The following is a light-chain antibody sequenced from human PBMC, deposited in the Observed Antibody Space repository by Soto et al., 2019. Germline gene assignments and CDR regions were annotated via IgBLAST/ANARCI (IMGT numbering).Light chain of an antibody. J-gene: IGKJ4*01. CDR3: QQFSSYPLT. CDR1: QTVRNNY. V-gene: IGKV3-20*01. Sequence: EIGMTQSPATLSLSPGERATLSCRASQTVRNNYLAWYQQKPGQAPRLLIYDASSRATGIPDRFSGGGSGTDFTLTISRLGPEDFAVYYCQQFSSYPLTFGGGTKVDIK. CDR2: DAS.